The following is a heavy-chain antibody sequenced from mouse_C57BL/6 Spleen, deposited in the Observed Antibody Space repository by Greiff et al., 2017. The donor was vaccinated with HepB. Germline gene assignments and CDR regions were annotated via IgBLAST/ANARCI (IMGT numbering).Heavy chain of an antibody. CDR1: GFTFSDYY. D-gene: IGHD1-1*01. CDR2: ISNGGGST. V-gene: IGHV5-12*01. J-gene: IGHJ1*03. Sequence: EVKVEESGGGLVQPGGSLKLSCAASGFTFSDYYMYWVRQTPEKRLEWVAYISNGGGSTYYPDTVKGRFTISRDNAKNTLYLQMSRLKSEETAMYYCARQGTVRGYFDVWGTGTTVTVSS. CDR3: ARQGTVRGYFDV.